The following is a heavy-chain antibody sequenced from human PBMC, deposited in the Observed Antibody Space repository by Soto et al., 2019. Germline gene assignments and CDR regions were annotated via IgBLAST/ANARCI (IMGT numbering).Heavy chain of an antibody. CDR3: TRDSCGWPD. D-gene: IGHD6-19*01. CDR2: IRSKVNSYAT. CDR1: GFTFSGSA. J-gene: IGHJ4*02. V-gene: IGHV3-73*02. Sequence: EVQLVESGGGLVQPGGSLTLSCAASGFTFSGSAMHRVRQTSGKGLEWVGRIRSKVNSYATAYAASVKGRFSIPRDDSKNTAYLQMISLKTEDTAVYYCTRDSCGWPDWGRGTLVSVSS.